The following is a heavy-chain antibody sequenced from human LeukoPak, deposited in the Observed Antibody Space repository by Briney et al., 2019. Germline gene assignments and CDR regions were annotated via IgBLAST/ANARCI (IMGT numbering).Heavy chain of an antibody. D-gene: IGHD6-19*01. V-gene: IGHV4-38-2*02. CDR2: IYHSGST. CDR1: GYSISSGYY. Sequence: PSETLSLTCTVSGYSISSGYYWGWIRQPPGKGLEWIGSIYHSGSTYYNPSLKSRVTISVDTSKNQFSLKLSSVNAADTAVYYCARDPHSSGHNWFDPWGQGTLVTVSS. CDR3: ARDPHSSGHNWFDP. J-gene: IGHJ5*02.